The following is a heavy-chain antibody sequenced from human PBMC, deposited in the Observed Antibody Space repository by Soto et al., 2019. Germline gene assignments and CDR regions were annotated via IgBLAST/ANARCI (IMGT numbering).Heavy chain of an antibody. CDR2: IYYSGST. CDR1: GGSVSSGSYY. D-gene: IGHD2-15*01. V-gene: IGHV4-61*01. J-gene: IGHJ5*02. CDR3: ARNLGLGLLRWNWFDP. Sequence: QVQLQESDPGLVKPSETLSLTCTVSGGSVSSGSYYWSWIRQPPGKGLEWIGYIYYSGSTNYNPSLKSRLSISVDTSKNQFSLKLSSVTAADTAVYYCARNLGLGLLRWNWFDPWGQGTLVTVSS.